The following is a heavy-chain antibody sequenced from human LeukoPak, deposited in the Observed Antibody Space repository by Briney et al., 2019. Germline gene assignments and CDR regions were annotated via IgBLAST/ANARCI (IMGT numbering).Heavy chain of an antibody. D-gene: IGHD3-22*01. CDR3: ATGHYYDSSGYYPLPDAFDI. CDR2: MNSDGSST. Sequence: GGSLRLSCAASGFSFSRYWMHWVRQAPGKGLVWVSRMNSDGSSTNYADSVKGRFTISRDNAKNILYLQMNSLRAEDTAVYHCATGHYYDSSGYYPLPDAFDIWGQGRMVTVSS. CDR1: GFSFSRYW. V-gene: IGHV3-74*01. J-gene: IGHJ3*02.